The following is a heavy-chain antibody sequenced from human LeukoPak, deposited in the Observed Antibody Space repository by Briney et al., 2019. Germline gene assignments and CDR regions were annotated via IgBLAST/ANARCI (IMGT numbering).Heavy chain of an antibody. CDR1: GGSISSYY. CDR2: IYTSGST. V-gene: IGHV4-4*09. D-gene: IGHD3-3*01. CDR3: ARHYADLGVVITPYYYYYMDV. Sequence: SETLSLTCTVSGGSISSYYWSWIRQPPGKGLEWIGYIYTSGSTNYNPSLKSRVTISVDTSKNQFSLKLSSVTAADTAVYYCARHYADLGVVITPYYYYYMDVWGKGTTVTVSS. J-gene: IGHJ6*03.